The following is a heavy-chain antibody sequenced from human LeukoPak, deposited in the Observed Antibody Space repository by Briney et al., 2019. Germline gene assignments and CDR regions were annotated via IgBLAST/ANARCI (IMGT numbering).Heavy chain of an antibody. CDR3: ARGAMVRGVILYY. J-gene: IGHJ4*02. CDR1: GGTFSSYA. V-gene: IGHV1-69*04. Sequence: GASVTVSCKASGGTFSSYAISWVRQAPGQGLEWMGRIIAILGIANYAQTLQGRVTITADKSTSTPYMELSSLRSEDTAVYYCARGAMVRGVILYYWGQGTLVTVSS. CDR2: IIAILGIA. D-gene: IGHD3-10*01.